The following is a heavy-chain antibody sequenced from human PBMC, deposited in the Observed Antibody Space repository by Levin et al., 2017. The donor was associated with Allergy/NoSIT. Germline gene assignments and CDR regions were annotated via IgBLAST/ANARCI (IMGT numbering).Heavy chain of an antibody. V-gene: IGHV4-59*08. D-gene: IGHD2-15*01. CDR2: IYYSGST. CDR3: ARMDIVVVVAATLRDNWFDP. CDR1: GGSISSYY. J-gene: IGHJ5*02. Sequence: PSETLSLTCTVSGGSISSYYWSWIRQPPGKGLEWIGYIYYSGSTNYNPSLKSRVTISVDTSKNQFSLKLSSVTAADTAVYYCARMDIVVVVAATLRDNWFDPWGQGTLVTVSS.